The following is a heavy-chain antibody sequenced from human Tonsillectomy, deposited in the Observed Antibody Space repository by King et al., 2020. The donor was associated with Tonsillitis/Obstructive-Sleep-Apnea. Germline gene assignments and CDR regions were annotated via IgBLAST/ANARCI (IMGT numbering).Heavy chain of an antibody. CDR3: ARGEYDPYYFDY. CDR2: ISDDGSKK. D-gene: IGHD1-1*01. CDR1: GFNFSSYA. J-gene: IGHJ4*02. V-gene: IGHV3-30*04. Sequence: HVQLVESGGGVVQPGRSLRISCAASGFNFSSYAMHWVRQAPGKGLEWVAVISDDGSKKYYADSVKGRFTFSRDKSKNTLYLRMNSLTTEDAAVYYCARGEYDPYYFDYWGLGTLVTVSS.